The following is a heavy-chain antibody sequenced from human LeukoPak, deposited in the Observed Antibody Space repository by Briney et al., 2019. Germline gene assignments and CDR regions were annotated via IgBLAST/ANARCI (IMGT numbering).Heavy chain of an antibody. Sequence: GASVKVSCKASGYTFTSYGISWVRQAPGQGLEWMGWISAYNGNTNYAQKLQGRVTMTTDTSTSTAYMELRSLRSDDTAVYSCARGLFGYYDSSGYYFFDYWGQGTLVTVSS. J-gene: IGHJ4*02. D-gene: IGHD3-22*01. V-gene: IGHV1-18*01. CDR2: ISAYNGNT. CDR3: ARGLFGYYDSSGYYFFDY. CDR1: GYTFTSYG.